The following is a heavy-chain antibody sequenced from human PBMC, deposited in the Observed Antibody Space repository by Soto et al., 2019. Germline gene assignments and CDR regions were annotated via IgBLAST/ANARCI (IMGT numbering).Heavy chain of an antibody. CDR3: ARASSNRLWDFDL. CDR1: GYTFTSNY. V-gene: IGHV1-46*03. Sequence: QVHLVQSGAEVKKPGASVKLSCKASGYTFTSNYLYWVRQAPGQGLAWMGMINPSHSTTTYARNSQGRVTMTRDSATSTIYMEVTRLRSEDTAVYYCARASSNRLWDFDLWGRGTLVTVSS. CDR2: INPSHSTT. J-gene: IGHJ2*01. D-gene: IGHD6-13*01.